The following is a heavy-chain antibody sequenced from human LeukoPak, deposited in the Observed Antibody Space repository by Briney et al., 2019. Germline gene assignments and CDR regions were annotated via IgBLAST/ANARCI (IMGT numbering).Heavy chain of an antibody. J-gene: IGHJ5*02. D-gene: IGHD3-3*02. CDR1: GFSISSDYS. CDR2: IHHSGAT. Sequence: SETLSLTCGVSGFSISSDYSWAWIRPPPGKGLEWIGNIHHSGATLYNSSLVSRVTISLGTSKNQFSLLLTSVTAADTAVYYCARNGFRNFDWLDPWGQGTLVTVSS. CDR3: ARNGFRNFDWLDP. V-gene: IGHV4-38-2*01.